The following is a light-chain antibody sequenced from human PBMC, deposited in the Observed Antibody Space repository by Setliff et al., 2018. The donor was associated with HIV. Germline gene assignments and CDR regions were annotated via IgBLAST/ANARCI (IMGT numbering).Light chain of an antibody. CDR2: DVT. J-gene: IGLJ1*01. V-gene: IGLV2-14*03. CDR1: SSDVGSYNF. CDR3: CSYTSSLTYV. Sequence: ALTQPASVSWSPGQSITLSCTGTSSDVGSYNFVSWYQQHPGRAPKLMIYDVTKRPSGVSDRFSGSKSGNTASLTISGLQTEDEADYYCCSYTSSLTYVFGTGTKVTVL.